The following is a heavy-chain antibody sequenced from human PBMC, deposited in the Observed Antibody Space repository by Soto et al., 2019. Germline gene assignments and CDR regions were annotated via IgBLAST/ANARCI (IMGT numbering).Heavy chain of an antibody. V-gene: IGHV1-18*01. D-gene: IGHD2-2*01. CDR3: ARVPLVVVPAASLFWFDP. Sequence: ASVKVSCKASGYTLTSYGISWVRQAPGQGLEWVGWISAYNGNTNYAQKLQGRVTMTTDTSTSTAYMELRSLRSDDTAVYYCARVPLVVVPAASLFWFDPWGQGTLVTVSS. CDR1: GYTLTSYG. J-gene: IGHJ5*02. CDR2: ISAYNGNT.